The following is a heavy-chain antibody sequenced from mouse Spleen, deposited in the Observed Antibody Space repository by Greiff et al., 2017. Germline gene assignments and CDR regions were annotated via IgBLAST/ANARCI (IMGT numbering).Heavy chain of an antibody. V-gene: IGHV14-2*01. CDR1: GYTFTSYW. J-gene: IGHJ4*01. D-gene: IGHD1-1*02. CDR3: AAHYGAMDY. Sequence: VQLQQSGAELAKPGASVKLSCKASGYTFTSYWMHWVKQRPGQGLEWIGRIDPEDGETKYAPKFQGKATITADTSSNTAYLQLSSLTSEDTAVYYCAAHYGAMDYWGQGTSVTVSS. CDR2: IDPEDGET.